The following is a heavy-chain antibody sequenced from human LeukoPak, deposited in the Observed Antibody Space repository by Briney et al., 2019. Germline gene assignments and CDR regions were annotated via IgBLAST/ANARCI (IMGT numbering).Heavy chain of an antibody. V-gene: IGHV3-48*02. D-gene: IGHD6-13*01. CDR3: ARDRAAAD. J-gene: IGHJ4*02. CDR1: GFTLRSYS. CDR2: ISSSGDTR. Sequence: GGSLRLSCVASGFTLRSYSMNWVRQAPGKGLEWVSYISSSGDTRYYADSVKGRFTISRDNAKNSLYLQMNSLRDEDTAVYYCARDRAAADWGQGTLVTVSS.